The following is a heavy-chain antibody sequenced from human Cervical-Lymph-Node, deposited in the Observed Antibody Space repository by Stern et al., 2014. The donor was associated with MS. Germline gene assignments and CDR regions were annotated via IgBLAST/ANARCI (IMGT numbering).Heavy chain of an antibody. J-gene: IGHJ6*02. Sequence: VQLVEPGGGVVQPGRSLRLSCAASSFGFLSYGLHWVRQAPGKGLEWVAVISYDGSNKYYADSVKGRFTISRDNSKNTLYLQMNSLRTDDTAVYYCAKDPDRRPYYYDGMDVWGQGTTVTVSS. V-gene: IGHV3-30*18. D-gene: IGHD1-14*01. CDR3: AKDPDRRPYYYDGMDV. CDR1: SFGFLSYG. CDR2: ISYDGSNK.